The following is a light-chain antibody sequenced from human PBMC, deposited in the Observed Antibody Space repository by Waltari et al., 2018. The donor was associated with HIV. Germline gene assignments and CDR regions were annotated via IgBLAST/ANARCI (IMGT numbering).Light chain of an antibody. V-gene: IGLV1-40*01. Sequence: QSVLTQPPSVSGAPGQRVTISCTGSSSNIGADYAVHWYQQLPGTAPKLLIYGYNNRPSWVPDRFSGSKSGTSASRAITGLQAEDEADYYCQSYDSSLSAVLFGGGTKLTVL. J-gene: IGLJ2*01. CDR2: GYN. CDR3: QSYDSSLSAVL. CDR1: SSNIGADYA.